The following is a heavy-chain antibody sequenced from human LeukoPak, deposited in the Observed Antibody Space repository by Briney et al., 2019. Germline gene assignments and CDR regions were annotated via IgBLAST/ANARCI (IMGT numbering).Heavy chain of an antibody. J-gene: IGHJ6*03. D-gene: IGHD5-18*01. Sequence: SETLSLTCAVHGGSFSAYYWSWIRQPPGKGLEWIGEINHSGNTKYKSSLKSRVTIAVDTSKNQFSLKLSSVTAADTAVYYCARGSHSWSSIFRKGLEDKSMVTVGPNSYYYMDVWGKGTTVTVSS. CDR3: ARGSHSWSSIFRKGLEDKSMVTVGPNSYYYMDV. CDR2: INHSGNT. V-gene: IGHV4-34*01. CDR1: GGSFSAYY.